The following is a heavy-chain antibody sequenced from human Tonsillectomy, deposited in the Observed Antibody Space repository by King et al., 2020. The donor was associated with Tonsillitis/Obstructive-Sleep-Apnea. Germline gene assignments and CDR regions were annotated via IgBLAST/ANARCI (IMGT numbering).Heavy chain of an antibody. CDR2: ITFSGGST. Sequence: VQLVESGGGLVQPGGSLRLSCAASGFTFSSYAMSWVRQAPGKGLEWVSGITFSGGSTYYADSVKGRFTVSRENSKNTLCLQMNSLRAEDTAVYYCAKDHRMTTSTTNFDYWGQGTLVTVSS. V-gene: IGHV3-23*04. J-gene: IGHJ4*02. CDR3: AKDHRMTTSTTNFDY. D-gene: IGHD4-11*01. CDR1: GFTFSSYA.